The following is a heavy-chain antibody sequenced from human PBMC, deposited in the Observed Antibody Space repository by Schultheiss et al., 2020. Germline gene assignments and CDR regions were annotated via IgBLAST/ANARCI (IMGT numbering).Heavy chain of an antibody. Sequence: SQTLSLPCTVSGGSISSSSYYWGWIRQPPGKGLEWIGSIYYSGSTYYNPSLKSRVTISVDTSKNQFSLKLSSVTAADTAVYYCARRGWITIFGVVITHNGMDVWGQGTTVTVSS. CDR2: IYYSGST. CDR3: ARRGWITIFGVVITHNGMDV. D-gene: IGHD3-3*01. J-gene: IGHJ6*02. V-gene: IGHV4-39*01. CDR1: GGSISSSSYY.